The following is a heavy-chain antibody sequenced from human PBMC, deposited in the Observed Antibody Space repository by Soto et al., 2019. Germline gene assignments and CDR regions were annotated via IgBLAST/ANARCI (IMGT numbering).Heavy chain of an antibody. Sequence: QVQLVQSGAEVKKPGSSVKVSCKASGGTFSSYAISWVRQAPGQGLEWMGGIIPIFGTANYAQKFQGRVTVSADESTSTAYMELSSLRSEDTAVDYGARDQGSGIVIKLVYYYGMDVWGQGTTVTVSS. CDR2: IIPIFGTA. D-gene: IGHD3-16*02. J-gene: IGHJ6*01. CDR1: GGTFSSYA. CDR3: ARDQGSGIVIKLVYYYGMDV. V-gene: IGHV1-69*12.